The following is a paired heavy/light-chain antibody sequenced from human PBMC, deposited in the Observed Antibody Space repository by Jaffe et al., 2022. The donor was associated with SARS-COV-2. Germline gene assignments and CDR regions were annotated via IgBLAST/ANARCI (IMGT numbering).Heavy chain of an antibody. Sequence: QLQLQESGSGLVKPSQTLSLTCAVSGGSISSGGYSWSWIRQPPGKGLEWIGYIYHSGSTYYNPSLKSRVTISVDRSKNQFSLKLSSVTAADTAVYYCARASSDYDILTGYYRPSDAFDIWGQGTMVTVSS. CDR1: GGSISSGGYS. CDR2: IYHSGST. CDR3: ARASSDYDILTGYYRPSDAFDI. D-gene: IGHD3-9*01. J-gene: IGHJ3*02. V-gene: IGHV4-30-2*01.
Light chain of an antibody. CDR2: GAS. CDR3: QQYGSSPLT. CDR1: QSVSSSY. V-gene: IGKV3-20*01. Sequence: EIVLTQSPGTLSLSPGERATLSCRASQSVSSSYLAWYQQKPGQAPRLLIYGASSRATGIPDRFSGSGSGTDFTLTISRLEPEDFAVYYCQQYGSSPLTFGPGTKVDIK. J-gene: IGKJ3*01.